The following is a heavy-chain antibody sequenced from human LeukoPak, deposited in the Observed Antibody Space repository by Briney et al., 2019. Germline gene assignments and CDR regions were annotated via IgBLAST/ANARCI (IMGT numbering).Heavy chain of an antibody. CDR2: IYYSGST. Sequence: PSQTLSLTRTVSGGSISSGGYYWSWIRQHPGKGLEWIGYIYYSGSTYYNPSLKSRVTISVDTSKNRFSLKLSSVTAADTAVYYCARDDSSGYPYYYYGMDVWGQGTTVTVSS. V-gene: IGHV4-31*03. D-gene: IGHD3-22*01. CDR3: ARDDSSGYPYYYYGMDV. CDR1: GGSISSGGYY. J-gene: IGHJ6*02.